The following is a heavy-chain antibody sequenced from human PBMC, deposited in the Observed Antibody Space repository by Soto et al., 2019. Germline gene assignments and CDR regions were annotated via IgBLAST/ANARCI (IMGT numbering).Heavy chain of an antibody. J-gene: IGHJ4*02. Sequence: ESGGGVVQPGRSLRLSCAASGFTFDRYAMHWVRQAPGKGLEWVTIISYDGTHEYYAVSVKGRFTISRDNSRDTLYLQMDSLRPEDTAMYYCAREGAGYCSGGRCFGYFDYWGQGTLVTVSS. D-gene: IGHD2-15*01. CDR2: ISYDGTHE. V-gene: IGHV3-30-3*01. CDR1: GFTFDRYA. CDR3: AREGAGYCSGGRCFGYFDY.